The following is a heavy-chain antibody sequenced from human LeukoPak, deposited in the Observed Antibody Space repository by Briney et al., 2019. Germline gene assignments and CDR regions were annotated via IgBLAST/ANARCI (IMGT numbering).Heavy chain of an antibody. V-gene: IGHV3-23*01. D-gene: IGHD2-2*01. CDR3: ASPPRVSTSCYPGGCDAFDI. CDR2: ISGSGGST. J-gene: IGHJ3*02. CDR1: GFTFSSYA. Sequence: GGSLRLSCAASGFTFSSYAMSWVRQAPGKGLEWVSAISGSGGSTYYADSVKGRFTISRDNSKNTLYLQMNSLRAEDTAVYYCASPPRVSTSCYPGGCDAFDIWGQGTMVTVSS.